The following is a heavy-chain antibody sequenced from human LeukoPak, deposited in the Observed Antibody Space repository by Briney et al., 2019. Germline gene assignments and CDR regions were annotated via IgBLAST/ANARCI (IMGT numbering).Heavy chain of an antibody. J-gene: IGHJ5*02. V-gene: IGHV1-2*02. Sequence: ASVTLSCKASGYTFTGYYMHWVRQAPGQGLEWMGWINPNSGGTNYAQKFQGRVTMTSDTSISTAYMELSRLRSDDTALYYCAGEHDSSGYYYYNWFDPWGEGTLVTVSS. CDR3: AGEHDSSGYYYYNWFDP. D-gene: IGHD3-22*01. CDR2: INPNSGGT. CDR1: GYTFTGYY.